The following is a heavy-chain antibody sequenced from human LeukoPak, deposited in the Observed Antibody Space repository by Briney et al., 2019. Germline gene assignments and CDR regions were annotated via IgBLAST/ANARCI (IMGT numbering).Heavy chain of an antibody. Sequence: PGRSLRLSCAASGFTFSDYAMHWVRQAPGKGLEWVAVISYDGGSEFSSDSVRGRFTISRDNSKNTLYLQVSSLRAEDTAVYFCARDPSLGYFDYWGQGTLVTVSS. CDR1: GFTFSDYA. CDR3: ARDPSLGYFDY. CDR2: ISYDGGSE. V-gene: IGHV3-30*15. J-gene: IGHJ4*02.